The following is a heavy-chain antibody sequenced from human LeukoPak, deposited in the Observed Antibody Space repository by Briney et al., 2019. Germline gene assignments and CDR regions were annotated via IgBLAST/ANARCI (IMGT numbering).Heavy chain of an antibody. CDR2: INPNSGGT. V-gene: IGHV1-2*02. CDR3: ARGYCSGGSCYSFLNWSDP. CDR1: GYTFTGYY. D-gene: IGHD2-15*01. J-gene: IGHJ5*02. Sequence: ASVKVSCTASGYTFTGYYMHWVRQAPGQGLEWMGWINPNSGGTNYAQKFQGRVTMTRDTSISTAYMELSRLRSDDTAVYYCARGYCSGGSCYSFLNWSDPWGQGTLVTVSS.